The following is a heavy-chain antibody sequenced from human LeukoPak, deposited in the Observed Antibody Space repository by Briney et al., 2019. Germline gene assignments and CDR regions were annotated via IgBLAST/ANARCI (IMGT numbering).Heavy chain of an antibody. CDR2: ISGDGGGT. J-gene: IGHJ4*02. Sequence: GGSLRLSCAASGFTFSSYPMSWVRQAPGKGLEWISAISGDGGGTYYAASVQGRSTVSRDNSKNTPYLQMNSLRAEDTAVYYCTKESRLEGHTVAFDYWGQGSLVTVSS. CDR1: GFTFSSYP. V-gene: IGHV3-23*01. CDR3: TKESRLEGHTVAFDY. D-gene: IGHD4-23*01.